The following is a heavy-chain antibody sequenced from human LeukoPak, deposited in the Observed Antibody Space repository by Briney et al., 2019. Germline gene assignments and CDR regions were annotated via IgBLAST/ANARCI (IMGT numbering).Heavy chain of an antibody. D-gene: IGHD6-6*01. CDR3: ARRSVPGRPGY. CDR2: IYADGST. CDR1: RFTVSNND. V-gene: IGHV3-66*04. J-gene: IGHJ4*02. Sequence: GGSLRLSCAASRFTVSNNDIKWVRQAPGEGLEWVSLIYADGSTHYTDSVKGRFSISRDTSKNTVYLQMNSLRGEDTAVYYCARRSVPGRPGYWGQGTLVTVSS.